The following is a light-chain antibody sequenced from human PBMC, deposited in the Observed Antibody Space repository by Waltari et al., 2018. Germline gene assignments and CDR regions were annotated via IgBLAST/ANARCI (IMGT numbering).Light chain of an antibody. CDR3: QHTYSIPWT. Sequence: DIQMTQSQSSLSAFVGDRVTITCRASQYISSYLNWYQHKSGKAPKLLIYAASSLQSGVPSRFSGSGSGTDFTLTISNLQPEDFATYFCQHTYSIPWTFGQGTKVEIE. J-gene: IGKJ1*01. CDR2: AAS. CDR1: QYISSY. V-gene: IGKV1-39*01.